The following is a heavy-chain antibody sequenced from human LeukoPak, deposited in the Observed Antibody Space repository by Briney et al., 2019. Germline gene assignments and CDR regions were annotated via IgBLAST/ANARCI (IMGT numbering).Heavy chain of an antibody. CDR3: VRAYDILTGFLNIDY. J-gene: IGHJ4*02. D-gene: IGHD3-9*01. CDR1: GDSISSSSYY. Sequence: SETLSLTCTVSGDSISSSSYYWGWIRQPPGKGLEWIGSIYYSGSTYYNPSLKSRVTISVDTSKNQFSLKLSSVTAADTAVYYCVRAYDILTGFLNIDYWGQGTLVTVSS. V-gene: IGHV4-39*01. CDR2: IYYSGST.